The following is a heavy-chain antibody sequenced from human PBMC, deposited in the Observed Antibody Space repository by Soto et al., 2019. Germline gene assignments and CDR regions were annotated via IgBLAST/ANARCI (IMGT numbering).Heavy chain of an antibody. V-gene: IGHV1-18*01. Sequence: QVHLVQSGAEVKKPGASVKVSCKASGYTFTSYGISWVRQAPGQGLEWMGWISAYNGNTNYAQKLQGRVTMTTDTSTSTAYMELRSLRSDDTAVYYCARGTDYGDYYYYYGMDVWGQGTTVTVSS. CDR1: GYTFTSYG. D-gene: IGHD4-17*01. CDR3: ARGTDYGDYYYYYGMDV. CDR2: ISAYNGNT. J-gene: IGHJ6*02.